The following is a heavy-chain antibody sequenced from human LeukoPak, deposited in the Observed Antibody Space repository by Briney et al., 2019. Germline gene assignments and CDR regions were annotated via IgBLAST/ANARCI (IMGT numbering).Heavy chain of an antibody. CDR3: ARSDDFWSGYYEGGFDY. V-gene: IGHV1-2*02. D-gene: IGHD3-3*01. Sequence: ASVKVSCKASGYTFTGYYMHWVRQAPGQGLEWMGWINPNSGGTNYAQKFQGRVTMTRDTSISTVYMELSRLRSDDTAVYYCARSDDFWSGYYEGGFDYWGQGTLVTVSS. CDR2: INPNSGGT. CDR1: GYTFTGYY. J-gene: IGHJ4*02.